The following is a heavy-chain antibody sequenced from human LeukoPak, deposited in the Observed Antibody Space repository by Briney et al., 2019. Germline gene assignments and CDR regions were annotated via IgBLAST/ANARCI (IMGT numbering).Heavy chain of an antibody. CDR2: IYPGDSDT. CDR1: GYSFTSYW. D-gene: IGHD3-9*01. V-gene: IGHV5-51*01. J-gene: IGHJ5*02. Sequence: GESLKISCKGSGYSFTSYWIGWVRQMPGKGLEWMGIIYPGDSDTRYSPSFQGQVTISADKSISTAYLQWSSLRSEDTAVYYCARGRGVLRYFDWLSNNWFDPWGQGTLVTVSS. CDR3: ARGRGVLRYFDWLSNNWFDP.